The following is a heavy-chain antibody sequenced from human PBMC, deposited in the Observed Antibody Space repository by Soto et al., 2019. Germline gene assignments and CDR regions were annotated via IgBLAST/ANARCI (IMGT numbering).Heavy chain of an antibody. V-gene: IGHV2-5*02. D-gene: IGHD3-3*01. CDR1: GFSLTTSGVG. CDR2: IYWDDDK. CDR3: AHRVLRAVFGLVTTTAIYFDF. Sequence: QITLNESGPTVVKPTETLTLTCTFSGFSLTTSGVGVGWVRQSPGKAPEWLAVIYWDDDKRYSTSLKSRLTITTDTSKNQVVLTMANVDPADTATYYCAHRVLRAVFGLVTTTAIYFDFWGQGTPVVVSS. J-gene: IGHJ4*02.